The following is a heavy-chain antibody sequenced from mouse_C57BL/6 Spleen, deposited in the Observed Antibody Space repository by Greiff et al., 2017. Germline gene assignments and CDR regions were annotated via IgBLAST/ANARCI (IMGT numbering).Heavy chain of an antibody. J-gene: IGHJ4*01. V-gene: IGHV1-62-2*01. CDR3: AVHECGVYYDMDD. CDR1: GYTFTEYP. Sequence: QVQLQQSGAELVKPGASVKLSCKASGYTFTEYPIHWVKQRSGQGLEWIGWFYPVSGSIKSTEKFKDKATLTAATSSSTVYMELSRLTSEDSAVYYCAVHECGVYYDMDDWGQGTTVTVSS. CDR2: FYPVSGSI.